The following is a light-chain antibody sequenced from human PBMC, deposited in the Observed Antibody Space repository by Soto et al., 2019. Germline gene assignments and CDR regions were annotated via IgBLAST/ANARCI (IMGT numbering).Light chain of an antibody. CDR1: QSISSY. Sequence: DIQMTQSPSSLSASVGDRVTITCRASQSISSYLNWYQQKPGKAPKLLIYAASSLQSGVPSRFSGSGSGTDFTRTISSLQPEDFATYYCQQSYSTLTFGPGTKVDIQ. J-gene: IGKJ3*01. CDR3: QQSYSTLT. V-gene: IGKV1-39*01. CDR2: AAS.